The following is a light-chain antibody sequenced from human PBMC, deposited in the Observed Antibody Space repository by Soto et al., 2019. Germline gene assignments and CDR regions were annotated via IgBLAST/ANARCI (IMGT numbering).Light chain of an antibody. Sequence: QSALAQPASVSGSPGQSITISCTGTSSDVGGYNYVSWYQQHPGKAPIIMIYDVSNRPSGVSTRFSGSKSGNTASLTISGLQAEDEADYYCSSYTSSSTLVVFGGGTKLTVL. V-gene: IGLV2-14*01. J-gene: IGLJ2*01. CDR1: SSDVGGYNY. CDR3: SSYTSSSTLVV. CDR2: DVS.